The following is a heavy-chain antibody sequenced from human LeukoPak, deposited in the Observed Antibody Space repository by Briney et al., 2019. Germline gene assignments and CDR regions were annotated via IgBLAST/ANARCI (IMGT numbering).Heavy chain of an antibody. CDR3: SRDQYDSGVGGD. CDR2: INSDGSST. CDR1: GFTFSSYW. D-gene: IGHD3-22*01. V-gene: IGHV3-74*01. J-gene: IGHJ4*02. Sequence: PGGSPRLSCAASGFTFSSYWMHWVRQAPGKGLVWVSRINSDGSSTSYADSVKGRFTISRDNAKNTLYLQMNSLRAGDTAVYYCSRDQYDSGVGGDWGQGTLVTISS.